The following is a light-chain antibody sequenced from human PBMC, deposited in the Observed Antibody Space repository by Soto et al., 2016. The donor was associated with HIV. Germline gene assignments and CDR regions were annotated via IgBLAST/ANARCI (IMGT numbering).Light chain of an antibody. CDR3: NSRDSSGNQRV. CDR2: GKN. J-gene: IGLJ3*02. V-gene: IGLV3-19*01. Sequence: SSELTQDPAVSVALGQTVRITCQGDSLRSYYASWYQQKPGQAPILVMYGKNNRPSGIPDRFSGSSSGNTGSLTITGTQAEDEADYYCNSRDSSGNQRVFGGGTKLTVL. CDR1: SLRSYY.